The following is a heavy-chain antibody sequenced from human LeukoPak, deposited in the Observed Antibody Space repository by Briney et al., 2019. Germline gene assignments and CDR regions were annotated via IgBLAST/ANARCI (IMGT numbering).Heavy chain of an antibody. CDR3: ARGYYDLLTGHVVTYYFDY. Sequence: ASVKVSCKASGYIFTNYAIHWVRQAPGQRLEWMGWINAGNGKANYSQKFRGRVTLIRDTSASTAYMELSSLRSADTAVYYCARGYYDLLTGHVVTYYFDYWGQGTLVTVSS. D-gene: IGHD3-9*01. CDR1: GYIFTNYA. V-gene: IGHV1-3*01. CDR2: INAGNGKA. J-gene: IGHJ4*02.